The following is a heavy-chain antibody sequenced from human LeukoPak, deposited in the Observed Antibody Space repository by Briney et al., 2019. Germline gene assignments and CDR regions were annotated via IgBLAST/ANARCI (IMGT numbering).Heavy chain of an antibody. CDR3: AREIGIAAAGWYFDL. V-gene: IGHV4-61*01. CDR1: GGSVSSGSYY. D-gene: IGHD6-13*01. Sequence: PSETLSLTCTASGGSVSSGSYYWSWIRQPPGKGLEWIGYIYYSGSTNYNPSPKSRVTISVDTSKNQFSLKLSSVTAADTAVYYCAREIGIAAAGWYFDLWGRGTLVTVSS. CDR2: IYYSGST. J-gene: IGHJ2*01.